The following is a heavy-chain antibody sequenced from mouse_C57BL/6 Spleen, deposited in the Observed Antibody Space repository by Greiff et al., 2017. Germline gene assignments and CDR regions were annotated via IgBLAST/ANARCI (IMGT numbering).Heavy chain of an antibody. CDR1: GYTFTSYW. V-gene: IGHV1-50*01. CDR2: IDPSDSYT. D-gene: IGHD1-1*01. Sequence: QVQLKQPGAELVKPGASVKLSCKASGYTFTSYWMQWVKQRPGQGLEWIGEIDPSDSYTNYNQKFKGKATLTVDTSSSTAYMQLSSLTSEDSAVYYCARGITTGFDYWGQGTTLTVSS. CDR3: ARGITTGFDY. J-gene: IGHJ2*01.